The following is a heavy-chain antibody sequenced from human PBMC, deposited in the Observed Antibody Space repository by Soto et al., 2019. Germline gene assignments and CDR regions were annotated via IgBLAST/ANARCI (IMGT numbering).Heavy chain of an antibody. CDR1: GGSISSYY. CDR2: IYTSGST. CDR3: ARHEGWTGPDQ. Sequence: SETLSLTCTVSGGSISSYYWSWIRQPAGKGLEWIGRIYTSGSTNYSPSLKSRVTISVDKSQNQFSLNVYSVTAADTAVYYCARHEGWTGPDQWGQGTLVTVSS. V-gene: IGHV4-4*07. J-gene: IGHJ5*02. D-gene: IGHD2-8*02.